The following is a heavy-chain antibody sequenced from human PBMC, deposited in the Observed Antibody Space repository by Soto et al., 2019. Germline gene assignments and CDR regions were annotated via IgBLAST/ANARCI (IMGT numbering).Heavy chain of an antibody. CDR2: IIPIFGTA. CDR1: GGTFSSYA. J-gene: IGHJ6*02. D-gene: IGHD5-12*01. V-gene: IGHV1-69*12. Sequence: QVQLVQSGAEVKKPGSSVKVSCKASGGTFSSYAISWVRQVPGQGLEWMGGIIPIFGTANYAQKFQGRVTITADESTSTADMELRSLRSEDTAVYYCASDYSGYDPDYYCGMDVWGQGTTVTVSS. CDR3: ASDYSGYDPDYYCGMDV.